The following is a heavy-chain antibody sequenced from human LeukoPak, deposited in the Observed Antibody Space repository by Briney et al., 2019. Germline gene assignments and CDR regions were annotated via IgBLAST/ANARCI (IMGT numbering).Heavy chain of an antibody. CDR2: ICYSGRT. J-gene: IGHJ3*02. CDR1: GGSISSYY. V-gene: IGHV4-59*01. Sequence: SETLSLTCTVSGGSISSYYWSWIRQPPGKGLEWIGYICYSGRTNYNHSLKSRVTISVDTSKNQFSLKLSSVTAADTAVYYCARHNYGNDAFDIWGQGTMVTVSS. CDR3: ARHNYGNDAFDI. D-gene: IGHD4-11*01.